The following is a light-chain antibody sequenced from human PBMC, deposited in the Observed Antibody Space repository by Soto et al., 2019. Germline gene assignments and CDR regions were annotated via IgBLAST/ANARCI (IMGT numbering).Light chain of an antibody. CDR2: AAS. J-gene: IGKJ2*02. CDR1: RSISSY. CDR3: QQSYSTPRT. Sequence: DIQMTQSPSSLSASVGDRVTITCRASRSISSYLNWYQQKPGKAPKLLIYAASSLQSGVPSRFSGSGSGTDFTLNISSLQPEDFATDYCQQSYSTPRTFGQGTKLEIK. V-gene: IGKV1-39*01.